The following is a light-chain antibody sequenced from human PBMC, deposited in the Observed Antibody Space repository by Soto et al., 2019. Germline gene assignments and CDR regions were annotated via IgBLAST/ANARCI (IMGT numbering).Light chain of an antibody. J-gene: IGLJ1*01. CDR1: SSDVGGYNY. CDR2: EVS. Sequence: QSVLTQPPSASGSPGQSVTISCTGTSSDVGGYNYVSWYQQHPGKAPKLMIYEVSKRPSGVPDRFSGSKSGNTASLTVSGLQAEDEADYYCSSYAGSTYLAVFGTGTKLTVL. V-gene: IGLV2-8*01. CDR3: SSYAGSTYLAV.